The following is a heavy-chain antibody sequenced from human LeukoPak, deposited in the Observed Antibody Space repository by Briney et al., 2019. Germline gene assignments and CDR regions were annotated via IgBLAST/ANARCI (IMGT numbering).Heavy chain of an antibody. Sequence: PGGSLRLSCAASGFTFSTYWMHWVRQAPGKGLVWVSRINSDGSSTSYADSVKGRFTISRDNAKNTLYLQMNSLRAEDTAVYYCAKPDRSYGSGSYQNSYWGQGTLVTVSS. V-gene: IGHV3-74*01. CDR1: GFTFSTYW. D-gene: IGHD3-10*01. CDR2: INSDGSST. CDR3: AKPDRSYGSGSYQNSY. J-gene: IGHJ4*02.